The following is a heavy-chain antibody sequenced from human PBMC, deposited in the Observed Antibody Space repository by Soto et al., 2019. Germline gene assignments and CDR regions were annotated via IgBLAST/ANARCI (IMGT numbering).Heavy chain of an antibody. V-gene: IGHV4-39*01. CDR1: GGSMSSSSDY. J-gene: IGHJ6*02. CDR3: ARHSRIAVAGTGGMDV. D-gene: IGHD6-19*01. Sequence: SETLSLTCTVSGGSMSSSSDYWGWIRQPPGKGLEWIGNIYYSGSTYYNPSLKSRVTISVDTSKNQFSLKLSSVTAADTAVYYCARHSRIAVAGTGGMDVWGQGTTVTVSS. CDR2: IYYSGST.